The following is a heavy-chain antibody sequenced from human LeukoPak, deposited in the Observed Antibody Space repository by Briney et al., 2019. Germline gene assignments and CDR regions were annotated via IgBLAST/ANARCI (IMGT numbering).Heavy chain of an antibody. CDR3: AREGGSSGWYWGPLDY. J-gene: IGHJ4*02. CDR2: ISSSSSYI. D-gene: IGHD6-19*01. V-gene: IGHV3-21*04. Sequence: GGSLRLSCAASGFTFTSYSMNWVRQAPGKGLEWVSSISSSSSYIYHADSVKGRFTISRDNAKNSLYLQMNSLRAEDTAVYYCAREGGSSGWYWGPLDYWGQGTLVTVSS. CDR1: GFTFTSYS.